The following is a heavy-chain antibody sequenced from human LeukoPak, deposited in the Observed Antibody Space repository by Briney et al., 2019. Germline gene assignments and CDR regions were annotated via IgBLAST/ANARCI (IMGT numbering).Heavy chain of an antibody. CDR2: IHTSGST. CDR1: GGSISSGSYY. CDR3: ARDSPGTLDY. Sequence: SETLSLTCTVSGGSISSGSYYWSWIRQPAGKGLEWIGRIHTSGSTNYNPSLKSRVTISIDTSKNQFSLNLNSVTAADTAVYYCARDSPGTLDYWGQGTLVTVSS. V-gene: IGHV4-61*02. J-gene: IGHJ4*02. D-gene: IGHD3-10*01.